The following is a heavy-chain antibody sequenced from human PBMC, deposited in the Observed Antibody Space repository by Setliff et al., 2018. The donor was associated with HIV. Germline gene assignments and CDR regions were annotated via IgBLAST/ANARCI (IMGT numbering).Heavy chain of an antibody. Sequence: PSETLSLTCTVSGGSVDIYHLIWIRQPPGKGLECIGYIYASDTTHYNPSLEGRVTIYRDASKNQISLKLRSVTAADTAVYYCARVFPVVTAEDNRFDPWGQGTPVTVSS. D-gene: IGHD2-21*02. CDR3: ARVFPVVTAEDNRFDP. CDR2: IYASDTT. J-gene: IGHJ5*02. CDR1: GGSVDIYH. V-gene: IGHV4-4*08.